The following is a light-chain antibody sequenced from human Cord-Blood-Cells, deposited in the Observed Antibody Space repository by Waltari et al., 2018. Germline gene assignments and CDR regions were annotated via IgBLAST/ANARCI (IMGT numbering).Light chain of an antibody. V-gene: IGKV1-39*01. J-gene: IGKJ3*01. Sequence: DIQITQSPSSLAASVGDRVTITCRASQRLSSYLNLFQQKPRKAPKLLIYGASHLQSGVPSRFRGSGSGTDFTLTISRLQPEDFATFYCQKSYSTPLTVRPGTKVDIK. CDR2: GAS. CDR3: QKSYSTPLT. CDR1: QRLSSY.